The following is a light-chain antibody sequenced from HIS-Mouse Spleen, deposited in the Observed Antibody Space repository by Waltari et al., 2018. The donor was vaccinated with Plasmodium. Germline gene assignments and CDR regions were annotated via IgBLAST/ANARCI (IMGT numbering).Light chain of an antibody. CDR1: QSVSSSY. CDR3: QQYGSSPYT. J-gene: IGKJ2*01. Sequence: EIVLTQSPGTLSLSPGENATLSGRASQSVSSSYLAWYQQKPGQAPRLLIYGASSRATGIPDRFSGSGSGTDFTLTISRLEPEDFAVYYCQQYGSSPYTFGQGTKLEIK. V-gene: IGKV3-20*01. CDR2: GAS.